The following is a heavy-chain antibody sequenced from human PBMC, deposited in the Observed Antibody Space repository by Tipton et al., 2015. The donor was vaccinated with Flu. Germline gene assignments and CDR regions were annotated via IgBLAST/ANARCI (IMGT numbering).Heavy chain of an antibody. V-gene: IGHV3-33*03. CDR3: AKERLSHSFGYGGYGLDV. Sequence: SLRLSCAASQFIFSDYGMHWVRQAPGKGLEWVTVISYDGSERFYADSVKGRFSVSRDNSRNTVYLQLNSLRVEDRAVYYCAKERLSHSFGYGGYGLDVWGQGTTVSVS. CDR1: QFIFSDYG. J-gene: IGHJ6*02. D-gene: IGHD5-18*01. CDR2: ISYDGSER.